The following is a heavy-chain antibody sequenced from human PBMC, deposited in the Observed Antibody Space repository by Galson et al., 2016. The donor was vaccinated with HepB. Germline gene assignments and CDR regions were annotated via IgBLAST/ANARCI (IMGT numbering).Heavy chain of an antibody. V-gene: IGHV3-23*01. Sequence: SLRLSCAASGFTFSSYAMSWVRQAPGKGLEWVSSSGSGGPTYYADPVKGRITITRDNSKNTLFLQMHSLRADDTAVYYCAKSVLEYDILTGYYRRGADYWGQGTLVTVSS. CDR3: AKSVLEYDILTGYYRRGADY. J-gene: IGHJ4*02. D-gene: IGHD3-9*01. CDR1: GFTFSSYA. CDR2: SGSGGPT.